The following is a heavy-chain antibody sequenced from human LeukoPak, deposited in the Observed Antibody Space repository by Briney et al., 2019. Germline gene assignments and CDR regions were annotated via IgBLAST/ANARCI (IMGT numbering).Heavy chain of an antibody. CDR1: GFTFSNYQ. V-gene: IGHV3-7*05. J-gene: IGHJ4*02. CDR2: IKQEGGEK. CDR3: GRWFSGSGGWVLDY. Sequence: GGSLRLSRVGSGFTFSNYQMNWVRQAPGKGLEWVAKIKQEGGEKHYMDSVKGRFTISRDNAKNTLYLQMSSLSAEDTAVYYCGRWFSGSGGWVLDYWGQGTLVTVSS. D-gene: IGHD3-10*01.